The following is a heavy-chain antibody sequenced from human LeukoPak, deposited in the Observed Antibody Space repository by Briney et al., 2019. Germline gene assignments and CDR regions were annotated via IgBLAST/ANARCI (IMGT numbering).Heavy chain of an antibody. V-gene: IGHV3-7*01. CDR2: IKQDGSEK. CDR1: GFTFSSYG. J-gene: IGHJ6*03. D-gene: IGHD3-3*01. Sequence: GGSLRLSCAASGFTFSSYGMHWVRQAPGKGLEWVANIKQDGSEKYYVDSVKGRFTISRDNAKNSLYLQMSSLRAEDTAVYYCARRQSDFWSALYYYYMDVWGKGTTVTVSS. CDR3: ARRQSDFWSALYYYYMDV.